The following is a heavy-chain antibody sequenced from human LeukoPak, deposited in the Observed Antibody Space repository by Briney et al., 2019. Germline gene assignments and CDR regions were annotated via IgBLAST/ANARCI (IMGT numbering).Heavy chain of an antibody. V-gene: IGHV3-53*01. Sequence: GGSLRLSYAASGFTFSPYSMNWVRQAPGKGLEWVSVIYRGGSTAYADSVKGRFTISRDNSKNTLYLQMNSLRVEDTAVYYCARDLAYWGQGTLVTVSS. CDR3: ARDLAY. CDR2: IYRGGST. CDR1: GFTFSPYS. J-gene: IGHJ4*02.